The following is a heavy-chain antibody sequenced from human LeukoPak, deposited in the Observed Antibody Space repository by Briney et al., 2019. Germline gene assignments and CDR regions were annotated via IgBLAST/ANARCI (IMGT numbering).Heavy chain of an antibody. Sequence: ASVKVSCKASGYTFTSYAMNWVRQAPGQGLEWMGGINTNTGTRTYAQGFTGRFVFSLHTSVSTAYLQISSLKAEDTAVYYCARGSSYTYTNPDYWGQGTLVTVSS. CDR3: ARGSSYTYTNPDY. CDR1: GYTFTSYA. V-gene: IGHV7-4-1*02. J-gene: IGHJ4*02. D-gene: IGHD5-12*01. CDR2: INTNTGTR.